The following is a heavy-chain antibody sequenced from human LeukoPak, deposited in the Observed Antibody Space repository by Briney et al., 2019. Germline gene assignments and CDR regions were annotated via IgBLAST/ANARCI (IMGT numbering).Heavy chain of an antibody. J-gene: IGHJ3*02. Sequence: PGGSLRLSCAASGFTFDDYAMHWVRQAPGKGLEGVSGISWNGGSIGYADSVKGRFTISRDNSKSSLYLQMNSLRAEDTALYYCAKARFLEWLSNAFDIWGEGTMVTVSS. D-gene: IGHD3-3*01. CDR1: GFTFDDYA. CDR2: ISWNGGSI. CDR3: AKARFLEWLSNAFDI. V-gene: IGHV3-9*01.